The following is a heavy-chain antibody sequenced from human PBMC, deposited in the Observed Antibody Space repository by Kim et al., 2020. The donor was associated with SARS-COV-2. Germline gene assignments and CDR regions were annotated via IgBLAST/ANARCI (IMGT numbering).Heavy chain of an antibody. CDR2: IWYDGSNK. CDR3: AREGGSGSSHFDY. D-gene: IGHD1-26*01. Sequence: GGSLRLSCAASGFTFSSYGMHWVRQAPGKGLEWVAVIWYDGSNKYYADSVKGRFTISRDNSKNTLYLQMNNLRAEDTAVYYCAREGGSGSSHFDYWGQGTLVTVSS. CDR1: GFTFSSYG. J-gene: IGHJ4*02. V-gene: IGHV3-33*01.